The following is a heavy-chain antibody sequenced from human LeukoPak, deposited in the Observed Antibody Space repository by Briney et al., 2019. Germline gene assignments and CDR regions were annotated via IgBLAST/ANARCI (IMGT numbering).Heavy chain of an antibody. CDR1: GFTFSSYE. CDR3: ARGGEIWFGELDRLDY. V-gene: IGHV3-48*03. CDR2: ISSSGSTI. D-gene: IGHD3-10*01. J-gene: IGHJ4*02. Sequence: TGGSLRLSCAASGFTFSSYEMNWVRQAPGKGLEWVSYISSSGSTIYYADSVKGRFTISRDNAKNSLYLQMNSLRAEDTAVYYCARGGEIWFGELDRLDYWGQGTLVTVSS.